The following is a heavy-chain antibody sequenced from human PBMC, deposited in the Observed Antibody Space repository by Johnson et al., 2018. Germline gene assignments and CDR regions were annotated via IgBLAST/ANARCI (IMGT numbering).Heavy chain of an antibody. CDR1: GYSFTNYW. V-gene: IGHV5-51*01. D-gene: IGHD6-6*01. J-gene: IGHJ6*02. CDR3: ARRAAARPYYYYGMDG. Sequence: VQLGESGAEVKEPGESLKISCTGSGYSFTNYWIGWVRQMPGKGLEWMGIIYPGDSDTSSSPSFQGQVTISADKSTSTASLQWSSLKASETAMYYCARRAAARPYYYYGMDGWGQGTTVTVSS. CDR2: IYPGDSDT.